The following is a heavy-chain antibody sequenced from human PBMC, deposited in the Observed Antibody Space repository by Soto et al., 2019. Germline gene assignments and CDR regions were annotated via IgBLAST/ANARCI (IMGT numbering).Heavy chain of an antibody. V-gene: IGHV3-30-3*01. CDR3: ARESGHLLSGGAFDL. CDR2: ISYDGGSK. CDR1: QFTFSSYS. D-gene: IGHD6-25*01. J-gene: IGHJ3*01. Sequence: SLRLSCAASQFTFSSYSMHWVRQAPGKGLEWVAVISYDGGSKYYADSVKGRFTISRDNSKNTLYLQMSSLRSDDTALYHCARESGHLLSGGAFDLWGLGTMVTVAS.